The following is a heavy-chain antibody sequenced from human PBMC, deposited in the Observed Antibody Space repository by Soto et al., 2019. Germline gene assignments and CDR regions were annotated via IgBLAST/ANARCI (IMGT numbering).Heavy chain of an antibody. J-gene: IGHJ4*02. CDR3: ARHTSAPAMVTN. V-gene: IGHV4-59*08. CDR1: GGSISSYY. Sequence: QVQLQESGPGLVKPSETLSLTCTVSGGSISSYYWSWIRQPPEKGLEWIGYINYSGSSNYDPSLKGRVTISVDTSKNPFSLKLGSVTAADTAVYYCARHTSAPAMVTNWGQGTLVTVSS. D-gene: IGHD5-18*01. CDR2: INYSGSS.